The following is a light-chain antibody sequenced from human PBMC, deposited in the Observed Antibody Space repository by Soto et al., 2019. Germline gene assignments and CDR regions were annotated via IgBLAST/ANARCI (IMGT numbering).Light chain of an antibody. CDR3: LQAKSFPRT. J-gene: IGKJ4*01. CDR2: GAS. Sequence: DIQRTQSPSSLSASVGDKVTITCRASQDVSIWLAWFQQKPGEAPKLLIYGASSLQSGVPSRFSGTGSGTDFTLTINSLQPEDFATHYCLQAKSFPRTFGGGTKVDIK. V-gene: IGKV1-12*01. CDR1: QDVSIW.